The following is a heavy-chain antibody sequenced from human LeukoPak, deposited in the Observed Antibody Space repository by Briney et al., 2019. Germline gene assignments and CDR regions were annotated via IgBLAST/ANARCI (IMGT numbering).Heavy chain of an antibody. J-gene: IGHJ4*02. V-gene: IGHV3-53*01. CDR3: ARDRGHSSSWSPHTLDY. Sequence: PGGSLRLSCAASGFTVSSNYMSWVRRAPGKGLEWVSVIYSGGSTYYADSVKGRFTISRDNSKNTLYLQMNSLRAEDTAVYYCARDRGHSSSWSPHTLDYWGQGTLVTVSS. CDR2: IYSGGST. CDR1: GFTVSSNY. D-gene: IGHD6-13*01.